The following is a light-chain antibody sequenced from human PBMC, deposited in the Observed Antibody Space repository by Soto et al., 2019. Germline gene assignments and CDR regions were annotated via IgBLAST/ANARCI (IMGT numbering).Light chain of an antibody. CDR3: AAWDDSLNGYV. CDR2: SNN. V-gene: IGLV1-44*01. Sequence: QSVLTQPPSASGTPGQRVTISCSGSSSNIGSNTVNWYQQLPGPDPKLLIYSNNQRPSGVPDRFSGSKSGTSASLAISGLLSEDEADYYCAAWDDSLNGYVFGTGTKVTVL. CDR1: SSNIGSNT. J-gene: IGLJ1*01.